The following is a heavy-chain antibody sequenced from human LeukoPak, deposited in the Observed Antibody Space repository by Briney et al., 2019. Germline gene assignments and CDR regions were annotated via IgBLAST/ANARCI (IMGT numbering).Heavy chain of an antibody. CDR2: INAYNGNT. D-gene: IGHD3-10*01. J-gene: IGHJ6*02. Sequence: GASVKVSCKASGYTFTSYGISWVRQAPGQGLEWMGWINAYNGNTNYAQKLQGRVTMTTDTSTSTAYMELRSLRSDDTAVYYCASVAYSSGSYSNYYYYGMDVCGQGTTVTVSS. V-gene: IGHV1-18*01. CDR3: ASVAYSSGSYSNYYYYGMDV. CDR1: GYTFTSYG.